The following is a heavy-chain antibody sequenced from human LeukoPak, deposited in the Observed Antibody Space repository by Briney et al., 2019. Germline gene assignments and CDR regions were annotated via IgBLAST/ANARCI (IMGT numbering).Heavy chain of an antibody. D-gene: IGHD6-13*01. CDR1: GFTFSSYA. Sequence: PGVFLRLSCVATGFTFSSYAMSWIRQAPGKGLEWVPAISGNGGSKYYADSVTGRFTISRDNSKNTLYLQMNSLRDDDTAVYYCAKYRSSWSFDYWGQGTLVTVSS. V-gene: IGHV3-23*01. CDR2: ISGNGGSK. J-gene: IGHJ4*02. CDR3: AKYRSSWSFDY.